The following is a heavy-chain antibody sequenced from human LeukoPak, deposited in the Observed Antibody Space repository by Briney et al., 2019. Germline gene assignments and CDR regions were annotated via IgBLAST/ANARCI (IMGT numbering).Heavy chain of an antibody. D-gene: IGHD6-6*01. CDR2: INHSGST. J-gene: IGHJ4*02. CDR3: ARGRYSSSSRGYFDY. CDR1: GGSFSGYY. V-gene: IGHV4-34*01. Sequence: KPSETLSLTCAVYGGSFSGYYWSWIRQPPGKGLEWIGEINHSGSTNYNPSLKSRVTISVDTSKNQFSLKLSSVTAADTAVYYCARGRYSSSSRGYFDYWGQGTLVTVSS.